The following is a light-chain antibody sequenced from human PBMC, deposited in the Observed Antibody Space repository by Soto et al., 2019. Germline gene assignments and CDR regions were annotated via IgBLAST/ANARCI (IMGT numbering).Light chain of an antibody. CDR2: EVS. J-gene: IGLJ1*01. CDR3: SSYTSSSTLEV. CDR1: SSDVGGYNY. V-gene: IGLV2-14*01. Sequence: QSALTQPASVSGSPGQSITISRTATSSDVGGYNYVSWYQQHPGKAPKLMIYEVSNRPSGVSNRFSGSKSGNTASLTISGLQAEDEADYYCSSYTSSSTLEVFGTGTKVTVL.